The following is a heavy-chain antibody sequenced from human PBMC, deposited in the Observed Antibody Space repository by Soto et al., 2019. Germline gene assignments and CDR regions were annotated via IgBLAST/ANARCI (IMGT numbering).Heavy chain of an antibody. D-gene: IGHD3-9*01. CDR3: ARDIPTLPFDWLLYIQYYYYGMDV. J-gene: IGHJ6*02. Sequence: PGGSLRLSCAASGFTFSNSWMTWVRQAPGKGLEWVANMNQGGSEKYYVDSVKGRFTISRDNAKNSLYLQMNSLRAEDTAVYYCARDIPTLPFDWLLYIQYYYYGMDVWGQGTTVTVSS. CDR1: GFTFSNSW. CDR2: MNQGGSEK. V-gene: IGHV3-7*01.